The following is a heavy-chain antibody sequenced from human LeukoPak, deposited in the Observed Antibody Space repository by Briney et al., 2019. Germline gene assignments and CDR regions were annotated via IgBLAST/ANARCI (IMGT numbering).Heavy chain of an antibody. CDR1: GGSISSSSYY. V-gene: IGHV4-39*01. D-gene: IGHD5-24*01. CDR3: ARRWLQQYFQH. Sequence: PSETLSLTCTVSGGSISSSSYYWGWIRQPPGKGLELIGSIYYSGSTYYNPSLKSRVTISIDTSKNQFSLKLSSVTAADTAAYYCARRWLQQYFQHWGQGTLVTVSS. CDR2: IYYSGST. J-gene: IGHJ1*01.